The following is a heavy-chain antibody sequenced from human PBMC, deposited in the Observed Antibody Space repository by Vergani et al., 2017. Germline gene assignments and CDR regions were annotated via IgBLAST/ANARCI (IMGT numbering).Heavy chain of an antibody. Sequence: QVQLQQWGAGLLKPSETLSLTCAVYGGSFSGYYWSWIRQPPGKGLEWIGEINHSGSTNYNPSLKSRVTISVDTSKNQFSLKLSSVTAADTAVYCCARRPGQKRGRVGATSYFDYWGQGTLVTVSS. CDR2: INHSGST. J-gene: IGHJ4*02. CDR1: GGSFSGYY. V-gene: IGHV4-34*01. CDR3: ARRPGQKRGRVGATSYFDY. D-gene: IGHD1-26*01.